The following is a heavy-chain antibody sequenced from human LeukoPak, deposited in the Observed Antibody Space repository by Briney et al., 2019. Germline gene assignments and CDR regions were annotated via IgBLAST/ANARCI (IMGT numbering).Heavy chain of an antibody. CDR2: INPSGGDT. CDR3: ARRTCSSSDCYFNWLDP. D-gene: IGHD2-2*01. V-gene: IGHV1-46*03. CDR1: GYTFTRYF. Sequence: ASVKVSCKASGYTFTRYFIHWVRQAPGQGLEWMGIINPSGGDTTYAQKFQGRITMTRDTSTSTVYMELSSLGSEDTAVYYFARRTCSSSDCYFNWLDPWGQGTLVTVSS. J-gene: IGHJ5*02.